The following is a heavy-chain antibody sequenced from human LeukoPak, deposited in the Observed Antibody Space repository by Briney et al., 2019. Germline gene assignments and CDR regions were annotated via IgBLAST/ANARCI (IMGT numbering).Heavy chain of an antibody. CDR3: ARDSTYYYASGSSGPHYFDS. CDR2: ISYDGSYK. D-gene: IGHD3-10*01. V-gene: IGHV3-30*01. CDR1: GFTFSSYA. Sequence: GGSPRLSCAASGFTFSSYAMRWVRQAPGKGLEWLAVISYDGSYKYYVDSVKGRFTISRDNSKNTLYLQMNSLRVEDTAVYYCARDSTYYYASGSSGPHYFDSWGQGTLVTVSS. J-gene: IGHJ4*02.